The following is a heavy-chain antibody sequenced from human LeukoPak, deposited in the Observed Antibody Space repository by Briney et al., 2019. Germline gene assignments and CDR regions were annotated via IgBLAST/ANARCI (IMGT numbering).Heavy chain of an antibody. V-gene: IGHV1-2*02. D-gene: IGHD3-22*01. CDR3: ARDLRASYDSSGYYFDY. CDR2: INPNSGGT. CDR1: GYTFTGYY. J-gene: IGHJ4*02. Sequence: ASVKVSCKASGYTFTGYYMHWVRQAPGQGLEWMGWINPNSGGTNYAQKFQGRVTMTRDTSISTAYMELSRLRSDDTAVYYCARDLRASYDSSGYYFDYWGQGTLVTVSS.